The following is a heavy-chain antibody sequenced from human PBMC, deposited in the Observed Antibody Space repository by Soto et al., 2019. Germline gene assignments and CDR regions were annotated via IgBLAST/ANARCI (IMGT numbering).Heavy chain of an antibody. J-gene: IGHJ4*02. CDR3: ARLGGGWTSGEGDY. V-gene: IGHV4-39*01. D-gene: IGHD2-15*01. CDR2: IYYSGST. Sequence: QLQLQESGPGLVKPSETLSLTCTVSGGSISSSSYYWGWIRQPPGKGLEWIGSIYYSGSTYYNPSLKSRVTISVDTSNNQFSLKLSSVTAADTAVYYCARLGGGWTSGEGDYWGQGTLVTVSS. CDR1: GGSISSSSYY.